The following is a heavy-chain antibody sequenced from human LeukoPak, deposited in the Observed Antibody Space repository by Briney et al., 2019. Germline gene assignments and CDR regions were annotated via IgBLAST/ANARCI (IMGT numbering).Heavy chain of an antibody. J-gene: IGHJ5*02. Sequence: GGSLRLSCAASGFTFSDYYMSWIRQAPGKGLEWVSYISSSSSYTNYAVSVKGRFTISRDNAKNSLYLQMNSLRAEDTAVYYCARVAGIAVAGRGWFDPWGQGTLVTVS. D-gene: IGHD6-19*01. CDR1: GFTFSDYY. CDR2: ISSSSSYT. CDR3: ARVAGIAVAGRGWFDP. V-gene: IGHV3-11*05.